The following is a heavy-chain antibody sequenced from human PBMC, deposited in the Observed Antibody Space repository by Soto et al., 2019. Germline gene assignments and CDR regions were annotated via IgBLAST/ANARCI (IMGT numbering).Heavy chain of an antibody. V-gene: IGHV1-24*01. CDR2: FDPEDGET. Sequence: GASVKVSCKVSGYTLTELSMHWVRQAPGKGLEWMGGFDPEDGETIYAQKFQGRVTMTEDTSTDTAYMELSSLRSEDTAVYHCATDYYPQGGSGSPYPWIWSQGTMVTVSS. CDR3: ATDYYPQGGSGSPYPWI. CDR1: GYTLTELS. D-gene: IGHD3-10*01. J-gene: IGHJ3*02.